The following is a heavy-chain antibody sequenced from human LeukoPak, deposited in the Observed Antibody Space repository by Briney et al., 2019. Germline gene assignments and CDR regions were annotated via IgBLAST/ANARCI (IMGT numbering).Heavy chain of an antibody. V-gene: IGHV3-9*01. CDR1: GFTFDDYA. CDR3: ARGRGYYDSSGYYGDAFDI. D-gene: IGHD3-22*01. J-gene: IGHJ3*02. CDR2: ISWNSGSI. Sequence: GGSLRLSCAASGFTFDDYAMHWVRQAPGKGLEWVSGISWNSGSIGYADSVKGRFTISRDNAKNSLYLQMNSLRAEDTAVYYCARGRGYYDSSGYYGDAFDIWGQGTMVTVSS.